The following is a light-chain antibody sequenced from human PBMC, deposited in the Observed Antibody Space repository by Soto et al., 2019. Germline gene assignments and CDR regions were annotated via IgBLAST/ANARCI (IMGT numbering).Light chain of an antibody. Sequence: MMITQSPSTLPVSPGERVTLSCRIRHSGTSRVAWNPQTPGPAPGPVLYGASTRATGSPVRFSGSGCGTEFTLTISSLQPEDYAVTYCQQYNNWPAITFGQGTRLEIK. CDR2: GAS. CDR3: QQYNNWPAIT. CDR1: HSGTSR. J-gene: IGKJ5*01. V-gene: IGKV3-15*01.